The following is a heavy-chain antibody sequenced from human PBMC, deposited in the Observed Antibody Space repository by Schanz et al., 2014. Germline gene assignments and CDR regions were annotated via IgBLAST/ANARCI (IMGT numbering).Heavy chain of an antibody. CDR3: ARPRFDYGEVDY. J-gene: IGHJ4*02. D-gene: IGHD4-17*01. CDR2: ISGTTTYT. Sequence: QVQLVESGGGVVQPGGSLRLSCAASGFTFSDYYMSWIRQAPGKGLEWVSYISGTTTYTNYADSVKGRFTISRDRFQNTLYLRMSSLRAEDTAVYYCARPRFDYGEVDYWGQGTLVTVSS. V-gene: IGHV3-11*06. CDR1: GFTFSDYY.